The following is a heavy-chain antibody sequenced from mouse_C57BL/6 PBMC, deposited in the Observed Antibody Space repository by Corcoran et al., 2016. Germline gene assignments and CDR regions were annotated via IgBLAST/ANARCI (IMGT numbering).Heavy chain of an antibody. D-gene: IGHD1-1*01. CDR3: ARRPHYYGSSYWYFDV. CDR1: GYTFTDYY. V-gene: IGHV1-26*01. CDR2: INPNNGGT. Sequence: EVQLQQSGPELVKPGASVKISCKASGYTFTDYYMNWVKQSHGKSLEWIGDINPNNGGTSYNQKFKGKATLTVDKSSSTAYMELRSLTSEDSAVYYCARRPHYYGSSYWYFDVGGTGTTVTVSS. J-gene: IGHJ1*03.